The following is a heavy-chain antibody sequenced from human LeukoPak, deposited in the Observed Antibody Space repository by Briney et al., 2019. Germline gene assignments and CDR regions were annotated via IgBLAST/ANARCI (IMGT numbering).Heavy chain of an antibody. J-gene: IGHJ3*02. CDR3: ARSRSRSSGWYAGAFDI. Sequence: GASVKVACKASGGTFSSYAISWVRQAHGQWLDWMGGIIPIFGTANYAQKFQGRVTITTDESTSTAYMELSSLRSEDTAVYYCARSRSRSSGWYAGAFDIWGQGTMVTVSS. CDR2: IIPIFGTA. D-gene: IGHD6-19*01. V-gene: IGHV1-69*05. CDR1: GGTFSSYA.